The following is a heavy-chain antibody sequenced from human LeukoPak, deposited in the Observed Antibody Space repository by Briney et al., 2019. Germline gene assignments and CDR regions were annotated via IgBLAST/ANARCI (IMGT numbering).Heavy chain of an antibody. J-gene: IGHJ4*02. CDR1: GYSFTNYW. V-gene: IGHV5-51*01. CDR3: ARSTYDSSGYLFDY. Sequence: GESLKISCKGSGYSFTNYWVGWVRQMPGKGLEWMGIIYPGDSDTRYSPSFEGQVTISADRSISTAYLQWSSLKASDTAMYYCARSTYDSSGYLFDYWGQGTPVTVSS. D-gene: IGHD3-22*01. CDR2: IYPGDSDT.